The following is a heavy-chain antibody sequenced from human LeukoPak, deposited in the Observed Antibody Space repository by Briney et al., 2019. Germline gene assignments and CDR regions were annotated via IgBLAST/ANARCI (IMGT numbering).Heavy chain of an antibody. Sequence: PGGSLRLSCAASGFTFSTYGMHWVRQAPGKGLEWVAAIWSDGSNKNYVDSVKGRFTISRDNSKNTLYLQMNSLRAEDTAVYYCARRGDAVGGTLPQSLDYWGQGTLVTVFS. D-gene: IGHD6-19*01. CDR3: ARRGDAVGGTLPQSLDY. J-gene: IGHJ4*02. CDR1: GFTFSTYG. CDR2: IWSDGSNK. V-gene: IGHV3-33*01.